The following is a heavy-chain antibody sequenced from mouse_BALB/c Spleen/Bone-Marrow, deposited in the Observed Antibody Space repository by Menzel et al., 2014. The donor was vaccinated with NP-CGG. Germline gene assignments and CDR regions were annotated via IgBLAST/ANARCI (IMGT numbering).Heavy chain of an antibody. CDR2: IRSKSNNYAT. CDR1: GFTFNTYA. Sequence: DVKLVESGGGLVQPKGSLKLSCAASGFTFNTYAMNWVRQAPGKGLEWVARIRSKSNNYATYHADSVKDRFTISRDDSQSMLYLQMNNLKTEDTAMYYCVRHGYGNYGAMDYWGQGTSVTVSS. V-gene: IGHV10-1*02. J-gene: IGHJ4*01. CDR3: VRHGYGNYGAMDY. D-gene: IGHD2-10*02.